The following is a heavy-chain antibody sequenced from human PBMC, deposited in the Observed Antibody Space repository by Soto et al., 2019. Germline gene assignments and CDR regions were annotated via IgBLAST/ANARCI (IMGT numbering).Heavy chain of an antibody. CDR2: IYYSGST. V-gene: IGHV4-39*01. CDR3: ARHAMGGGLDY. J-gene: IGHJ4*02. Sequence: QLQLQESGPGLVKPSETLSLTCTVSGGSISSSSYYWGWIRQPPGKGLEWIGSIYYSGSTYYNPSLKSRVTIAVATSKTQFSLTLSSVNAADTAVYYCARHAMGGGLDYWGQGTLVTVSS. CDR1: GGSISSSSYY. D-gene: IGHD3-16*01.